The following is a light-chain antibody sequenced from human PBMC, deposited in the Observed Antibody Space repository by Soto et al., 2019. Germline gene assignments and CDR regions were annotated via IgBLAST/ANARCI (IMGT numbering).Light chain of an antibody. Sequence: EIVMTQSPAALSVSPGERATLSCRASQSVNSDLAWYQQRPGQAPRLLMYGVYTRATGIPARFSGSGSGTEFTLTISSLQSEDVAVYYCQQYKNWPSGTFGQGTKVDIK. CDR3: QQYKNWPSGT. CDR1: QSVNSD. CDR2: GVY. J-gene: IGKJ1*01. V-gene: IGKV3-15*01.